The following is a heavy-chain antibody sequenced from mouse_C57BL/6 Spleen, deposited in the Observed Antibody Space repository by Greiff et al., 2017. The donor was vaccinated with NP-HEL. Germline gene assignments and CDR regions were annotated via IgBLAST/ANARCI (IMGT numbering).Heavy chain of an antibody. CDR2: IDPNSGGT. V-gene: IGHV1-72*01. Sequence: QVQLKQPGAELVKPGASVKLSCKASGYTFTSYWMHWVKQRPGRGLEWIGRIDPNSGGTKYNEKFKSKATLTVDKPSSTAYMQLSSLTSEDSAVYYCARWPANWDVGAMDYWGQGTSVTVSS. D-gene: IGHD4-1*01. CDR3: ARWPANWDVGAMDY. J-gene: IGHJ4*01. CDR1: GYTFTSYW.